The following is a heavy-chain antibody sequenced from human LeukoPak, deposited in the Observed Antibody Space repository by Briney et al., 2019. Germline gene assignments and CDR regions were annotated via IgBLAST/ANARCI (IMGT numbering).Heavy chain of an antibody. V-gene: IGHV3-74*01. Sequence: QPGGSLRLSCAASGFTFSRNWMHWGRQAPGKGLVWVSRINSDGSITNYADSVKGRFTISRDNAKNTLYLQMSSLRAEDTAVYYCAKIDAYWGQGTPVTVSS. CDR2: INSDGSIT. CDR1: GFTFSRNW. J-gene: IGHJ4*02. CDR3: AKIDAY.